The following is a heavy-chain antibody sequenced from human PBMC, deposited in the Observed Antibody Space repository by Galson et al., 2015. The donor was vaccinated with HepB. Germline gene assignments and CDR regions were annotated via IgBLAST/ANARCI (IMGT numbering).Heavy chain of an antibody. Sequence: SLRLSCAASGFTVTNCGMHWVRQAPGKGLEWVAVIPHDGSNKFYADSVKGRFTISRDTSKNILYLQMNSLRAEDTAMYHCAKDPHPGGEQWLAASWGHGTLVTVSS. V-gene: IGHV3-30*18. CDR1: GFTVTNCG. J-gene: IGHJ5*01. CDR3: AKDPHPGGEQWLAAS. D-gene: IGHD6-19*01. CDR2: IPHDGSNK.